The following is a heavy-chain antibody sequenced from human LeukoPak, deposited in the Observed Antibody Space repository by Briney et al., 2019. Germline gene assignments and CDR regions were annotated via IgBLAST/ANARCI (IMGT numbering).Heavy chain of an antibody. CDR3: ARAGWYTLDN. V-gene: IGHV4-4*02. D-gene: IGHD2-15*01. CDR1: GASISSSNW. CDR2: IYHSGST. J-gene: IGHJ4*02. Sequence: PSETLSLTCAVSGASISSSNWLSWVRQPPRKGLEWIGEIYHSGSTNYNPSLKSRVTISVDNSKNQFSLKMSSMTAADTAVYYCARAGWYTLDNWGQGTLVTVSS.